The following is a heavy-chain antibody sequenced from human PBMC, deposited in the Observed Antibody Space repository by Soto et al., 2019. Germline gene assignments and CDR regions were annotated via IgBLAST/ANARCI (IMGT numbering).Heavy chain of an antibody. CDR3: ASHSSLRGYCISTSCYGYYYGMDV. J-gene: IGHJ6*02. CDR2: IIPIFGTA. CDR1: GGTFSSYA. D-gene: IGHD2-2*01. V-gene: IGHV1-69*12. Sequence: QVQLVQSGAEVKKPGSSVKVSCKASGGTFSSYAISWVRQAPGQGLEWMGGIIPIFGTADYAQKFQGRVTSTADESTSTAYMELSSLRSEDTAVYYCASHSSLRGYCISTSCYGYYYGMDVWGQGTTVTVSS.